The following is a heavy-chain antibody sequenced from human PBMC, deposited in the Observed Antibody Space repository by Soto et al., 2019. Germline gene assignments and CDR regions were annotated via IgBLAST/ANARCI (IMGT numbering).Heavy chain of an antibody. CDR2: IYWNDDT. CDR3: AHRQHYCSGASCYVWFDP. D-gene: IGHD2-15*01. V-gene: IGHV2-5*01. J-gene: IGHJ5*02. CDR1: GFSLTSTGVG. Sequence: ITLKESGPTLVKPTQTLTLTCTFSGFSLTSTGVGVGWIRQPPGKALEWLALIYWNDDTYYSPSLKSRLTITKDTSKNQVVLTVTNMDPVDTARYYCAHRQHYCSGASCYVWFDPCGQGTLVTVSS.